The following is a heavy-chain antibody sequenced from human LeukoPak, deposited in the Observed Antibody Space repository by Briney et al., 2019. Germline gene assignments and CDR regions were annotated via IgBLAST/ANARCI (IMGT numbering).Heavy chain of an antibody. CDR2: ISYDGSYK. J-gene: IGHJ1*01. Sequence: GRSLRLSCAASGFTFSNYAMHWVRQAPGKGLEWVAVISYDGSYKFYADSVKGRFTISRDNSKNTLYLQMNSLRAEDTAVYYCARVAPGIAAAGKGPFQHWGQGTLVTVSS. CDR1: GFTFSNYA. CDR3: ARVAPGIAAAGKGPFQH. V-gene: IGHV3-30-3*01. D-gene: IGHD6-13*01.